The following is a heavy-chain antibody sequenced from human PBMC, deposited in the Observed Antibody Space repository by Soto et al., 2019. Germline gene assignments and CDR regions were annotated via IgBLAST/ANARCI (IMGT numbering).Heavy chain of an antibody. V-gene: IGHV3-74*01. CDR2: INPGGTIT. CDR3: ARVPIGKYGVWNY. CDR1: GFTFSSYW. D-gene: IGHD2-8*01. Sequence: EEQLVESGGGLVQPGGSPRLSCAASGFTFSSYWMHWVRQAPGKGLVWVSRINPGGTITDYADSVKGRFTISRDNAKNTVYLQVNSLRGDDTAEYFCARVPIGKYGVWNYWGQGTLVTVSS. J-gene: IGHJ4*02.